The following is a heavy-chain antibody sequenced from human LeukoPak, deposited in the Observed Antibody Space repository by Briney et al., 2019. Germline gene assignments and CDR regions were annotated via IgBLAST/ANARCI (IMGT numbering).Heavy chain of an antibody. V-gene: IGHV1-69*04. D-gene: IGHD6-19*01. Sequence: SVKVSCKASGGTFSSYSISWVRPAPGQGLEWMGRIIPILGIVNYAQKFQGRVTITADKSTSTAYMELSSLRSEDTAVYYCARVAVAGTYYYYGMDVWGQGTTVTVSS. CDR2: IIPILGIV. CDR3: ARVAVAGTYYYYGMDV. CDR1: GGTFSSYS. J-gene: IGHJ6*02.